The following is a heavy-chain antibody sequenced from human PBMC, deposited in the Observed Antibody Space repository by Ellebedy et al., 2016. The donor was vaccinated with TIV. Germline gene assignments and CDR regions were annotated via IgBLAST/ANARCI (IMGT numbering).Heavy chain of an antibody. D-gene: IGHD3-10*01. CDR2: IYYSGST. V-gene: IGHV4-59*01. CDR3: ARLPLYYYGSGSSYFDY. CDR1: GGSISSYY. Sequence: MPSETLSLTCTVSGGSISSYYWSWIRQPPGKGLEWIGYIYYSGSTNYNPSLKSRVTISVDTSKNQFSLKLSSVTAADTAVYYCARLPLYYYGSGSSYFDYWGQGTLVTVSS. J-gene: IGHJ4*02.